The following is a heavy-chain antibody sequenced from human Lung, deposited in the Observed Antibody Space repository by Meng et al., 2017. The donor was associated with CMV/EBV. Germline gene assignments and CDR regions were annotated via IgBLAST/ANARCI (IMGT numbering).Heavy chain of an antibody. CDR2: IPHRGSS. J-gene: IGHJ1*01. Sequence: QVPWRGSGPALVKPSEPLSLTCAVSGDSITNHNWWAWVRQPPGKGLEWIGEIPHRGSSAYNPSLKSRVSMSIDKSKNQFSLKLTSVTAADTAVYHCLRRSGGSVWGQGTLVTVSS. V-gene: IGHV4-4*02. D-gene: IGHD3-10*01. CDR1: GDSITNHNW. CDR3: LRRSGGSV.